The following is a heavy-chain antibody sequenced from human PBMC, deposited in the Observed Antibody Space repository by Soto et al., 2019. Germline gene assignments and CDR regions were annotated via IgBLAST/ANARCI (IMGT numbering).Heavy chain of an antibody. CDR2: ISAHNGNT. Sequence: QVHLVQSGAEVKKPGASVKVSCKGSGYAFTTYGITWVRQAPGQGLEWMGWISAHNGNTNYAQKLQGRVTVTRDTSTSTAYTELRSLRSVDTAVYYCARGRYGDYWGQGDRVTVSS. V-gene: IGHV1-18*01. D-gene: IGHD1-1*01. J-gene: IGHJ4*02. CDR1: GYAFTTYG. CDR3: ARGRYGDY.